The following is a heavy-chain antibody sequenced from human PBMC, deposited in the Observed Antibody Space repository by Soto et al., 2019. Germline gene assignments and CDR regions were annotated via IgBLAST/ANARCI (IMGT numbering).Heavy chain of an antibody. V-gene: IGHV3-74*01. CDR1: GFTFSSYW. Sequence: EVQLVESGGGLVQPGGSLRLSCAASGFTFSSYWMHWVRQAPGKGLVWVSRINSDGSSTSYADSVKGRFTISRDNAKNTLYLQMNSLRAEDTAVYYCAREGYVSSWYYYYYGMDVWGQGTTVTVSS. D-gene: IGHD6-13*01. J-gene: IGHJ6*02. CDR2: INSDGSST. CDR3: AREGYVSSWYYYYYGMDV.